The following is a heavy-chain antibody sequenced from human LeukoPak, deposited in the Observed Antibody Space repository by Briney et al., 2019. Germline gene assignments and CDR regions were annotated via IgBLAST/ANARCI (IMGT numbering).Heavy chain of an antibody. CDR3: ARAGPYDYGGEYFQH. CDR1: GFTFSSYA. Sequence: PGGSLRLSCAASGFTFSSYAMHWVRQAPGKGLEWVAVISYDGSNKYYADSVKSRFTISRDNSKNTLYLQMNSLRAEDTAVYYCARAGPYDYGGEYFQHWGQGTLVTVSS. D-gene: IGHD4-23*01. V-gene: IGHV3-30*04. CDR2: ISYDGSNK. J-gene: IGHJ1*01.